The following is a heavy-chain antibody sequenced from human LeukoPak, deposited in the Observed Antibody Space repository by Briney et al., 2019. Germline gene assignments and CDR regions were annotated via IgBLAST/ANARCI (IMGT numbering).Heavy chain of an antibody. Sequence: GGSLRRSCSASGFTFSSYAMHWVRQTPGKGLEHVSTISSTGDSTYYADSTKGRFTISRDNSKDTLFLQMSSLRAEDTAVYYCVKDRGSSGWFDSWGQGTLVTVSS. CDR1: GFTFSSYA. V-gene: IGHV3-64D*09. CDR3: VKDRGSSGWFDS. CDR2: ISSTGDST. D-gene: IGHD3-22*01. J-gene: IGHJ5*02.